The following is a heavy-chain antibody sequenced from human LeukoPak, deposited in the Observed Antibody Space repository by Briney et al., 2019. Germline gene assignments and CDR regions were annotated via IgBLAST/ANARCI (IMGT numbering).Heavy chain of an antibody. CDR1: GFTVSSNY. J-gene: IGHJ3*02. CDR3: ARDSDSSGWYRRGAFDI. CDR2: IYGGGST. D-gene: IGHD6-19*01. Sequence: GGSLRLSCAASGFTVSSNYMSWVRQAPGKGLEWVSVIYGGGSTYYADSVKGRFTISRDNSKNTLYLQMNSLRAEDTAVYYCARDSDSSGWYRRGAFDIWGQGTMVTVSS. V-gene: IGHV3-66*01.